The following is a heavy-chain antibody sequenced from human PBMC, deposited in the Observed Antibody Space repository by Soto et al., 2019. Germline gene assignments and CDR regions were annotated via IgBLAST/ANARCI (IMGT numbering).Heavy chain of an antibody. CDR2: ISGSGGST. CDR3: AKESRAGSSWSSGAEYFQH. Sequence: PGGSLRLSCAASGFTFSSYAMSWVRQAPGKGLEWVSAISGSGGSTYYADSVKGRFTISRDSSKNTLYLQMNSPRAEDTAVYYCAKESRAGSSWSSGAEYFQHWGQGTLVTVSS. D-gene: IGHD6-13*01. J-gene: IGHJ1*01. CDR1: GFTFSSYA. V-gene: IGHV3-23*01.